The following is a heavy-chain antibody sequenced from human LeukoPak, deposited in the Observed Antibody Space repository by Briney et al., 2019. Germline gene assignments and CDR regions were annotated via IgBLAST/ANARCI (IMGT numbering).Heavy chain of an antibody. CDR2: IKRDGSEK. CDR3: ARDVCYYDSSGHDF. Sequence: PGGSLRLSCAASGFTFSNYWMNWVRQAPGKGLEWVANIKRDGSEKYYVDSVRGRFTISRDNVKNSLYLQLSSLKAEDTGIYYCARDVCYYDSSGHDFWGQGTLVTVSS. CDR1: GFTFSNYW. D-gene: IGHD3-22*01. V-gene: IGHV3-7*01. J-gene: IGHJ4*02.